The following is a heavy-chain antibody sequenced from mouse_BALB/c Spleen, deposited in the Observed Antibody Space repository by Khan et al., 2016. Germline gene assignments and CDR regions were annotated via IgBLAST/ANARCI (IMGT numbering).Heavy chain of an antibody. CDR1: GFDFSRYW. J-gene: IGHJ3*01. V-gene: IGHV4-1*02. D-gene: IGHD1-1*01. CDR2: INPDSSTI. CDR3: ARAGYYEYLAD. Sequence: EVKLLESGGGLVQPGGSLKLSCAASGFDFSRYWMSWVRLAPGKGLEWIGEINPDSSTINYTPSLTDKFIISRDTAIHTLYLQMSKVRSEDTARDYSARAGYYEYLADLDQGTLVTVAA.